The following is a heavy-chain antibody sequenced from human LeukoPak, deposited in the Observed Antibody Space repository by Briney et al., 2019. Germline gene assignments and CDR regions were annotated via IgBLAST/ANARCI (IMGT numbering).Heavy chain of an antibody. CDR1: GFTFSSYS. CDR2: ISSSSSYI. D-gene: IGHD3-16*02. V-gene: IGHV3-21*01. J-gene: IGHJ4*02. Sequence: PGGSLRLSCAASGFTFSSYSMNWVRQAPGKGLEWVSSISSSSSYIYYADSVKGRFSSPRDNAKNSLYLQMNGLRAEDTAVYYCARGIMITFGGVIGSDYWGQGTLVTVSS. CDR3: ARGIMITFGGVIGSDY.